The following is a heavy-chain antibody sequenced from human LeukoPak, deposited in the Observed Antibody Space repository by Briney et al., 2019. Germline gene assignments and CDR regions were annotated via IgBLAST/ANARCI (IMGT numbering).Heavy chain of an antibody. J-gene: IGHJ4*02. Sequence: PGGSLRLSCAASGFIYSDYWMSWVRQAPGKGLVWVSRINTDGGDTIYADSVKGRFTISRDNAKYTLFLQMNSLRAEDTAVYYCARDEKIVGASGQDYWGQGTLVTVSS. CDR2: INTDGGDT. CDR1: GFIYSDYW. V-gene: IGHV3-74*01. CDR3: ARDEKIVGASGQDY. D-gene: IGHD1-26*01.